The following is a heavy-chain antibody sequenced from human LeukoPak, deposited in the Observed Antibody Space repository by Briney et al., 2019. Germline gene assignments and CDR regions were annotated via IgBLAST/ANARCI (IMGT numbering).Heavy chain of an antibody. CDR2: IYYSGST. CDR1: GGSISRYY. D-gene: IGHD1-14*01. Sequence: RSETLSLTCTVSGGSISRYYWSWIRQPPGKGLEWIGYIYYSGSTNYNPSLKSRVTISVDTSKNQFSLKMSSVTAADTAVYYCARNSGTHAFDIWGQGTMVTVSS. J-gene: IGHJ3*02. V-gene: IGHV4-59*01. CDR3: ARNSGTHAFDI.